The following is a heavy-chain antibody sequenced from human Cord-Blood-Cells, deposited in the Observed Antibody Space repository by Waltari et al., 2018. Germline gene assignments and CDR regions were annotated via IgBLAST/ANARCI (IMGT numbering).Heavy chain of an antibody. Sequence: SSVKVSCKASGGTFSSYAISWVRQAPGQGLEWMGRIIPILGIANYAQKFQGRVTITADKSTSTAYMELSSLRSEDTAVYYCAREGELPYPDYWGQGTLVTVSS. CDR3: AREGELPYPDY. J-gene: IGHJ4*02. D-gene: IGHD1-26*01. CDR2: IIPILGIA. V-gene: IGHV1-69*04. CDR1: GGTFSSYA.